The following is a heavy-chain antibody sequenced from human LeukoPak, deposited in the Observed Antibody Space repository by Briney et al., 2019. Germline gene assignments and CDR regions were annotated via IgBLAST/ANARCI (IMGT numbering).Heavy chain of an antibody. D-gene: IGHD3-22*01. V-gene: IGHV4-59*08. CDR3: ARHGYYFDSSGYLGYWFDP. CDR2: IYYSGNT. CDR1: GASISSYY. J-gene: IGHJ5*02. Sequence: SETLSLTCTVSGASISSYYWSWIRQPPGKGLEWIGYIYYSGNTNYNPSLKSRVTISVDTSKNQFSLMLSSVTAADTAVYYCARHGYYFDSSGYLGYWFDPWGQGTLVTVSP.